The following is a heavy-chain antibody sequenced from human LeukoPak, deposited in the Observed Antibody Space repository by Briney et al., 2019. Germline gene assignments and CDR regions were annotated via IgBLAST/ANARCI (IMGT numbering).Heavy chain of an antibody. CDR3: ARDGYSYGTFDY. J-gene: IGHJ4*02. V-gene: IGHV3-21*01. CDR2: ISSSSSYI. CDR1: GFTFSSYS. D-gene: IGHD5-18*01. Sequence: GGSLRLSCAASGFTFSSYSMNWVRQAPGKGLEWVSSISSSSSYIYYADSVKGRFTISRDNAKNSLYLQMNSLRAEDTAVYYCARDGYSYGTFDYWGQGTLATVSS.